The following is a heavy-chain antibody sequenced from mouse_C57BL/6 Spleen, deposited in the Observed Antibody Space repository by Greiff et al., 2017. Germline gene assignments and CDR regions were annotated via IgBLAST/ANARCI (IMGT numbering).Heavy chain of an antibody. J-gene: IGHJ3*01. V-gene: IGHV5-17*01. CDR1: GFTFSDYG. Sequence: EVQLQESGGGLVKPGGSLKLSCAASGFTFSDYGMHWVRQAPEKGLEWVAYISSGSSTIYYADTVKGRFTISRDNAKNTLFLQMTSLRSEDTAMYYCATSYYDYSFAFWGQGTLVTVSA. CDR2: ISSGSSTI. CDR3: ATSYYDYSFAF. D-gene: IGHD2-4*01.